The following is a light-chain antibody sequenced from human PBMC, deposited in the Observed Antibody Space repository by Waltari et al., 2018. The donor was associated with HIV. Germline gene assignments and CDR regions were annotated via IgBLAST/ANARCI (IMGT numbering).Light chain of an antibody. V-gene: IGLV2-11*01. CDR2: DLN. CDR3: CSSAGRYTFV. CDR1: SNDVGAYNY. Sequence: QPPLTQSRSVSGSPGQSITISCTGTSNDVGAYNYVSWYQQHPGRAPKLLIFDLNRRPSGVPDRSSGAKSGNTASLTISGLQAEDEADYYCCSSAGRYTFVFGTGTKVTVL. J-gene: IGLJ1*01.